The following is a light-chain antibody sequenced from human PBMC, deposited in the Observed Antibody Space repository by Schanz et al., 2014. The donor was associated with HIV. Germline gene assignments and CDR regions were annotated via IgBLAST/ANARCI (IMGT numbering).Light chain of an antibody. CDR3: QLYGTSPSLT. CDR2: GAS. Sequence: EIVMTQSPATLSVSPGERATLSCRASQSVSSSYLAWYQQKPGQAPRLLIYGASSRATGIPDRFSGSGSGTDFTLTISRLEPEDFAVYFCQLYGTSPSLTFGGGAKVEIK. J-gene: IGKJ4*01. V-gene: IGKV3-20*01. CDR1: QSVSSSY.